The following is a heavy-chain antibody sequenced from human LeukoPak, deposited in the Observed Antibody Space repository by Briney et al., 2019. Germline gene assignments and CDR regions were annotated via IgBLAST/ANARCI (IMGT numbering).Heavy chain of an antibody. J-gene: IGHJ4*02. V-gene: IGHV3-30*18. Sequence: GGSLRLSCAASGFTFSSYGMHWVRQAPGKGLEWVALISYDGSDKYYADSVKGRFTISRDNSKNTLYLQMNSLRAEDTAVYYCAKDRGLIAYYFDYWGQGTLATVSS. CDR3: AKDRGLIAYYFDY. CDR2: ISYDGSDK. CDR1: GFTFSSYG. D-gene: IGHD3-16*01.